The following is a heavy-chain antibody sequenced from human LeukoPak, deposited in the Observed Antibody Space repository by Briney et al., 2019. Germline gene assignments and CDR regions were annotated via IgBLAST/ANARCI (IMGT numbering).Heavy chain of an antibody. CDR1: GYTFTGYY. CDR3: ARDAPSMTTLNNWFDP. Sequence: ASVKVSCKASGYTFTGYYMHWVRQAPGQGLEWMGWINPNSGGTNYAQKFQGRVTMTRDTSISTAYMELSRLRSDDTAVYYCARDAPSMTTLNNWFDPWGQGTLVTVSS. CDR2: INPNSGGT. D-gene: IGHD4-11*01. J-gene: IGHJ5*02. V-gene: IGHV1-2*02.